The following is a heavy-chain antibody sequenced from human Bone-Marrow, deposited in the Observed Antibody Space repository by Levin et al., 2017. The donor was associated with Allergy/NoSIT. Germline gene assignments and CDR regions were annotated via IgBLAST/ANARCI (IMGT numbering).Heavy chain of an antibody. D-gene: IGHD3-10*01. CDR1: AYTFSDFW. J-gene: IGHJ4*02. CDR3: ARVTPLITMVRGIVDH. V-gene: IGHV5-51*01. CDR2: IYPGDSDT. Sequence: KVSCKGFAYTFSDFWIAWVRQMPGKGLEWMGVIYPGDSDTRYSPSFQGQVTISADKSISTAYLQWSSLKASDNAVYYCARVTPLITMVRGIVDHWGQGTLVTVSS.